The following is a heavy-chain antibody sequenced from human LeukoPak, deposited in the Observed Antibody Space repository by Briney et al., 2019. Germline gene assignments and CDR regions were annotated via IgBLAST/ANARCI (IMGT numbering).Heavy chain of an antibody. Sequence: SETLSLTCTVSGDSISSGSYYWSWIRQPAGKGLEWIGRIYTSGSTNYNPSLKSRVTMSVDTSKNQFSLKLSSVTAADTAVYYCVRVIGAPNYYYYMDVWGRGTTVTVSS. CDR1: GDSISSGSYY. J-gene: IGHJ6*03. CDR3: VRVIGAPNYYYYMDV. CDR2: IYTSGST. D-gene: IGHD3-22*01. V-gene: IGHV4-61*02.